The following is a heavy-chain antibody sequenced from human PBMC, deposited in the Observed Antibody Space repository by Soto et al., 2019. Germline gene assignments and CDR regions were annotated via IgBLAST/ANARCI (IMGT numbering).Heavy chain of an antibody. CDR2: TYYIGST. CDR3: ARVQYSYGSCWFDH. V-gene: IGHV4-31*03. CDR1: GVSISSGGSY. Sequence: QVQLQESGPGLVKPSQTLSLTCTVSGVSISSGGSYWSWIRQHPGKGMEWIGYTYYIGSTYYNPSLKSRVTISVDTSKNQFSLKLSSVTAADTAVYYCARVQYSYGSCWFDHWGQGTLVTVSS. D-gene: IGHD5-18*01. J-gene: IGHJ5*02.